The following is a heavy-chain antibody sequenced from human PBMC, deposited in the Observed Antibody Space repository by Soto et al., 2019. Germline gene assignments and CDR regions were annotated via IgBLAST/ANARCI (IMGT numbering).Heavy chain of an antibody. CDR3: ARDALDFPMDV. D-gene: IGHD3-3*01. J-gene: IGHJ6*03. CDR1: GFTFSSYS. V-gene: IGHV3-21*01. Sequence: EVQLVESGGGLVKPGGSLRLSCAASGFTFSSYSMNWVRQAPGKGLEWVSSISSSSSYIYYADSVKGRFTISRDNAKNSLYRQMNSLRAEDTAVYYCARDALDFPMDVWGKGTTVTVSS. CDR2: ISSSSSYI.